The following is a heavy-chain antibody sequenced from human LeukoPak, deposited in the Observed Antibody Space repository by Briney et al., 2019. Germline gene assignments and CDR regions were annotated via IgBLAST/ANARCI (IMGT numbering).Heavy chain of an antibody. V-gene: IGHV3-74*01. J-gene: IGHJ4*02. CDR1: GLTFSDFW. D-gene: IGHD5-18*01. Sequence: PGGSLRLSCAASGLTFSDFWMHSVRQPPGKGLVWVALVKGDGRTTIYADSVKGRFAISRDNAKNTLYLQMNSLRADDSGVYYCAAGHSYGYDYWGQGVLVTVSS. CDR2: VKGDGRTT. CDR3: AAGHSYGYDY.